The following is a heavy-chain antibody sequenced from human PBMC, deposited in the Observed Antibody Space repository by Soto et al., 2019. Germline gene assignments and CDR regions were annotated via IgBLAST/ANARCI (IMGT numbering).Heavy chain of an antibody. J-gene: IGHJ4*02. D-gene: IGHD1-26*01. CDR2: IWYDGSNK. Sequence: QVQLVESGGGVVQPGRSLRLSCAASGFTFRNYGLHWVRQTPGKGLEWVAVIWYDGSNKYYADSVKGRFTISRDNSKNTLYLQMNSLRAEDTAVYYCAKEAWELSGGYFDYWGQGTLVTVSS. CDR3: AKEAWELSGGYFDY. CDR1: GFTFRNYG. V-gene: IGHV3-33*06.